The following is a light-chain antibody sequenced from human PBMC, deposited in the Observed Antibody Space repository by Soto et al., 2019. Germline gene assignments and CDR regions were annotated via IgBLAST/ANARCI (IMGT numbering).Light chain of an antibody. CDR2: AAS. CDR3: QQYYSYPLT. CDR1: QGISSY. V-gene: IGKV1-8*01. Sequence: RTTHYPTTLSASTGDRVTITCRASQGISSYLAWYQQKPGKAPKLLIYAASTLQSGVPSRFSGSGSGTDFTLTISCLQSEDFATYYCQQYYSYPLTFGGGTKVDIK. J-gene: IGKJ4*01.